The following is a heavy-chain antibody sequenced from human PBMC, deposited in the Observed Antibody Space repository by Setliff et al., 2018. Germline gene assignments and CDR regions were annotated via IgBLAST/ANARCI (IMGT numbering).Heavy chain of an antibody. J-gene: IGHJ4*02. CDR2: IYHSGST. Sequence: PSETLSLTCTVSGYSISNDYFWGGIRQPPGKGLEWIGSIYHSGSTSYYPSLKSRVTISVDTSKNQFSLNLSSVTAADTAVYYCAKHRSYFDYWGQGTLVTVPQ. V-gene: IGHV4-38-2*02. CDR3: AKHRSYFDY. CDR1: GYSISNDYF.